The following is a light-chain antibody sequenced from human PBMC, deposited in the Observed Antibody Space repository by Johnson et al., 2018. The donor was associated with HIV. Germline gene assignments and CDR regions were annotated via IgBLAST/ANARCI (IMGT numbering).Light chain of an antibody. CDR2: DNN. J-gene: IGLJ1*01. Sequence: QSVLTQPPSVSAAPGQKVTISCSGSSSNIGNNYVSWYQQLPGTAPKLLIYDNNKRPSGIPDRLSGSKSGTSATLAITRLQTGDEADYYCGTWDISLSAGGVFGPGTKVTVL. V-gene: IGLV1-51*01. CDR1: SSNIGNNY. CDR3: GTWDISLSAGGV.